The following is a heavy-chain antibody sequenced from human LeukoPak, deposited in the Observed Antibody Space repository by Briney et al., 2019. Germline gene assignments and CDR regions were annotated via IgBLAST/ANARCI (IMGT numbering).Heavy chain of an antibody. V-gene: IGHV1-18*01. D-gene: IGHD3-9*01. J-gene: IGHJ4*02. CDR1: GYTFTSYG. Sequence: ASMKVSCKASGYTFTSYGISWVRQAPGQGLEWMGWISAHNGDTNYAQKLQGRVTMTTDTSTSTAYMELRSLRSDDTAVYYCARRYYDILTGYFAPDYWGQGTLVTVSS. CDR3: ARRYYDILTGYFAPDY. CDR2: ISAHNGDT.